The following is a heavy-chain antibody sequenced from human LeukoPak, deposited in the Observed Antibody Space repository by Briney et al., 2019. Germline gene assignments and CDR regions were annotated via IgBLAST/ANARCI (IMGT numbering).Heavy chain of an antibody. CDR3: ARGEGDILTGYSTDAFDI. CDR2: IIPIFGTA. CDR1: GGTFSSYA. V-gene: IGHV1-69*13. D-gene: IGHD3-9*01. J-gene: IGHJ3*02. Sequence: SVKVSCKASGGTFSSYAISWVRQAPGQGLEWMGGIIPIFGTANYAQKFQGRVTITADESTSTAYMELSSLRSEDTAVYYCARGEGDILTGYSTDAFDIWGQGTMVTVSS.